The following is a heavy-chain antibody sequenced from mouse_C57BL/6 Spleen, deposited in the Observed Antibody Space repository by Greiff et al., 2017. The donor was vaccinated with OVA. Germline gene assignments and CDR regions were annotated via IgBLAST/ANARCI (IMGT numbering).Heavy chain of an antibody. CDR1: GYTFTSYW. D-gene: IGHD3-2*02. CDR3: ARGDSSGYSFAY. Sequence: QVQLQQPGAELVRPGSSVKLSCKASGYTFTSYWMHWVKQRPIQGLEWIGNIDPSDSETHYNQKFKDKATLTVDKSSSTAYMQLSSLTSEDSAVYDCARGDSSGYSFAYWGQGTLVTVSA. CDR2: IDPSDSET. J-gene: IGHJ3*01. V-gene: IGHV1-52*01.